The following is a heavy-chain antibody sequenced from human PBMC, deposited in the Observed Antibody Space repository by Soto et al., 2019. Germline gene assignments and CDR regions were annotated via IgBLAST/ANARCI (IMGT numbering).Heavy chain of an antibody. J-gene: IGHJ4*02. CDR2: ISSNGGAK. Sequence: QVQLVESGGAWVPPGSSLRLSCAASGFTFNTYGMHWVRQAPGQGPEWVATISSNGGAKYYSESVQGRFSVSRDNPKDTLYLQMTSLRLEDTARYYCSPMFVGSFISYWGRGTLVTVAS. CDR3: SPMFVGSFISY. V-gene: IGHV3-30*03. CDR1: GFTFNTYG. D-gene: IGHD1-26*01.